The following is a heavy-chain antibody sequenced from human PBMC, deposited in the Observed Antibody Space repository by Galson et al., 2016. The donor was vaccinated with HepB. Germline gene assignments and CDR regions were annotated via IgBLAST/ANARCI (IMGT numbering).Heavy chain of an antibody. D-gene: IGHD4-23*01. CDR2: VYWDNEQ. CDR1: ESPLKGDAVG. CDR3: ALSYGGTYHLDY. Sequence: PALVKPTQTLTLTCTFSESPLKGDAVGVGWIRQSPGKPLEWLALVYWDNEQRYNPSLKTSLTVTWDTSNDQVLLRKTDLTPVDTATYYCALSYGGTYHLDYWGPGTLVTVSS. J-gene: IGHJ4*02. V-gene: IGHV2-5*02.